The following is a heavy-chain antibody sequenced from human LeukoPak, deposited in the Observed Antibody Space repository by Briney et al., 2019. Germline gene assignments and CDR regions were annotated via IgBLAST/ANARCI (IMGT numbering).Heavy chain of an antibody. V-gene: IGHV1-2*02. CDR1: GYTFTDYY. CDR2: INPNSGGT. D-gene: IGHD2-21*02. J-gene: IGHJ4*02. Sequence: ASVKVSCKASGYTFTDYYIHWVRQAPGQGLEWMGWINPNSGGTNYAQKFQGRVTMTRDTSISTAYMELSRLRSDDTAVYYCARALLTAPPDYWGQGTLVTVSS. CDR3: ARALLTAPPDY.